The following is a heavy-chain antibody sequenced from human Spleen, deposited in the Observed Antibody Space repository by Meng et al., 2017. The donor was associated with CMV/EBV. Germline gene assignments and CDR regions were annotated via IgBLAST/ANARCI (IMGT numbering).Heavy chain of an antibody. CDR1: GGAISSDGHY. CDR3: ARDRGIATPDKNWFDP. V-gene: IGHV4-31*02. Sequence: GGAISSDGHYWSWIRQHPGKGLEWIGYIHYSGNTYYNPSLKSRLTISLDTSKNQFSLKLNSVTAADTAVYYCARDRGIATPDKNWFDPWGQGTLVTV. CDR2: IHYSGNT. D-gene: IGHD6-13*01. J-gene: IGHJ5*02.